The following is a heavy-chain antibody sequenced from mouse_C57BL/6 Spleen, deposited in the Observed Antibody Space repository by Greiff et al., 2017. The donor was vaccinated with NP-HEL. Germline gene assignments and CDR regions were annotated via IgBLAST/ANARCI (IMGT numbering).Heavy chain of an antibody. CDR1: GFTFSDYG. D-gene: IGHD4-1*01. CDR3: ARPFWDGGWFAY. J-gene: IGHJ3*01. CDR2: ISSGSSTI. V-gene: IGHV5-17*01. Sequence: EVMLVESGGGLVKPGGSLKLSCAASGFTFSDYGMHWVRQAPETGLEWVAYISSGSSTIYYADTVKGRFTISRDNAKNTLFLQMTSLRSEDTAMYYCARPFWDGGWFAYWGQGTLVTVSA.